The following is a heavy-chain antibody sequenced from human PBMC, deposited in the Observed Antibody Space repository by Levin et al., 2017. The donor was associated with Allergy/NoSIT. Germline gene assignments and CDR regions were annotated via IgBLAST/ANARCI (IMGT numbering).Heavy chain of an antibody. V-gene: IGHV2-5*02. CDR1: GFSLSTSGAA. CDR3: AHRGGDGHLDY. Sequence: ESGPTLVKPTQTLTLTCTFSGFSLSTSGAAVGWIRQPPGKALEWLALIYRDVDKYSPSLKSRLTITKDTSKNQVVLTMTNMDPVDTGTYYCAHRGGDGHLDYWGQGTLVTVSS. J-gene: IGHJ4*02. D-gene: IGHD5-24*01. CDR2: IYRDVD.